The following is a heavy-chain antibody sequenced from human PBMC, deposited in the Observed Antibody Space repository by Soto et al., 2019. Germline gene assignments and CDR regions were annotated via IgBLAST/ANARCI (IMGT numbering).Heavy chain of an antibody. Sequence: QVQLEQSGAEVKKPGSSVKVSCKASGGTLSDHVVAWLRQAPGQGLEWMGGTIPVFNTAKYAQKFQGRVTVTEDKFTNIAYMELSSLRSEDTAFYFCARGVYGSGNYYTGPSAFDIWGQGTMVIVAS. D-gene: IGHD3-10*01. CDR2: TIPVFNTA. CDR1: GGTLSDHV. J-gene: IGHJ3*02. CDR3: ARGVYGSGNYYTGPSAFDI. V-gene: IGHV1-69*06.